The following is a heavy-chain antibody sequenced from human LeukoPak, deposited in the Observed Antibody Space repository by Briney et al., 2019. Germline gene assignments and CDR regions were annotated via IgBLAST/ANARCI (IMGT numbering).Heavy chain of an antibody. J-gene: IGHJ6*02. CDR2: ISGGGGST. D-gene: IGHD2-2*01. Sequence: GGSLRLSCAAPGFTFSSYAMSWVRQAPGKGLEWVSTISGGGGSTYYADSVKGRFTISRDNSMSTLYLQMNSLRAEDTAVYYCANLFCSTTSCQRPYYYGMDVWGQGTTVTVSS. CDR1: GFTFSSYA. V-gene: IGHV3-23*01. CDR3: ANLFCSTTSCQRPYYYGMDV.